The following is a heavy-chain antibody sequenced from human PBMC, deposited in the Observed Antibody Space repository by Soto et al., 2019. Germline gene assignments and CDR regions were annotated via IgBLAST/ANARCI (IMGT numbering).Heavy chain of an antibody. Sequence: QVQLQQWGAGLLKPSETLSLTCGVSGGSFRGYSWNWIRQSPEKGREWIGEINYRGSTSYNPSLRSQVTISLDTSTNRFSLTLTSVTAADTAIYYCARAPMDDYGNYYDGMDVWGQGTTITVS. V-gene: IGHV4-34*01. CDR2: INYRGST. CDR3: ARAPMDDYGNYYDGMDV. CDR1: GGSFRGYS. J-gene: IGHJ6*02. D-gene: IGHD4-17*01.